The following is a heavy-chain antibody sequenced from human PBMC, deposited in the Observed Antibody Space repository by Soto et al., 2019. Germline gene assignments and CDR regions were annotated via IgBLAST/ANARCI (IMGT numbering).Heavy chain of an antibody. CDR1: GFTFSDYY. CDR3: ARDLPGYSGYDPNYYYYGMDV. CDR2: ISSSSSYT. D-gene: IGHD5-12*01. V-gene: IGHV3-11*05. Sequence: GGSLRLSCAASGFTFSDYYMSWIRQAPGKGLEWVSYISSSSSYTNYADSVKGRFTISRDNAKNSLYLQMNSLRAEDTAVYYCARDLPGYSGYDPNYYYYGMDVWGQGTTVTVSS. J-gene: IGHJ6*02.